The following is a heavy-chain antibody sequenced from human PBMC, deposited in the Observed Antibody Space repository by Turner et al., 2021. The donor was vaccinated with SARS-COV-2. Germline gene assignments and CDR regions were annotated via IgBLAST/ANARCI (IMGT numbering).Heavy chain of an antibody. Sequence: EVQLLGSVGGLVQPGGSLSLSCAASGFTFSNFAISWVRQAPGKGPEWVSAISIGSVYIFYADSVKGRFTISRDNSKNTLYLQMNSLRAEDTAVYYCAKGGAAVAYSFDSWGQGSLVTVSS. CDR3: AKGGAAVAYSFDS. V-gene: IGHV3-23*01. CDR1: GFTFSNFA. D-gene: IGHD6-19*01. J-gene: IGHJ4*02. CDR2: ISIGSVYI.